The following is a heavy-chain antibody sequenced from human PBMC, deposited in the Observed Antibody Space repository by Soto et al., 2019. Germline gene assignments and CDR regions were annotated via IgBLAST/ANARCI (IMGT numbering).Heavy chain of an antibody. D-gene: IGHD5-18*01. CDR2: ISWDGGIT. J-gene: IGHJ4*02. CDR1: GFTFDDYT. V-gene: IGHV3-43*01. Sequence: GGSLRLSCAASGFTFDDYTMQWVRQAPGKGLEWVSLISWDGGITYYADSVKGRFTISRDNSKSSLYLQMNSLTTEDTALYYCAKAGAYNYGSYFDYWGQGTLVTVPQ. CDR3: AKAGAYNYGSYFDY.